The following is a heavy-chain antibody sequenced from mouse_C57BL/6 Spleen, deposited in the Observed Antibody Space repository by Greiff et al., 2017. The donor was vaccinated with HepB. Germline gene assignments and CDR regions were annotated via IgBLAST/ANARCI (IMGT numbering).Heavy chain of an antibody. Sequence: QVQLQQSGPELVKPGASVKISCKASGYAFSSSWMNWVKQRPGKGLEWIGRIYPEDGDTNYNGKFKGKATLTADKSSSTAYMQLSSLTSEDSAVYFCANDPDYDWYFDVWGTGTTVTVSS. D-gene: IGHD2-4*01. V-gene: IGHV1-82*01. CDR2: IYPEDGDT. J-gene: IGHJ1*03. CDR3: ANDPDYDWYFDV. CDR1: GYAFSSSW.